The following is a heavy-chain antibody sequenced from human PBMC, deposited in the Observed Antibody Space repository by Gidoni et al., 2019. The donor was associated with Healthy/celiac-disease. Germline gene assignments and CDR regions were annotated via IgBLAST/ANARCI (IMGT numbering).Heavy chain of an antibody. J-gene: IGHJ4*02. CDR1: GGSISSSRYY. V-gene: IGHV4-39*01. D-gene: IGHD3-9*01. CDR2: IYYSGST. Sequence: QLQLQESGPGLVKPSETLSLTCTVSGGSISSSRYYWGWIRQPPGQGLEWIGSIYYSGSTYYNPSLKSRVTISVDTSKNQFSLKLSSVTAADTAVYYCARHSGNFAGDYWGQGTLVTVSS. CDR3: ARHSGNFAGDY.